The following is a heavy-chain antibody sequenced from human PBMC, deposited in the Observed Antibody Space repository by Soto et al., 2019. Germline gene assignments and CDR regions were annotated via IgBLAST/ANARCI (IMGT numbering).Heavy chain of an antibody. CDR1: GGPISSYY. CDR2: IYYSGST. Sequence: LSETLSLTCTVSGGPISSYYWSWIRQPPGKGLEWIGYIYYSGSTNYNPSLKSRVTISVDTSKNQFSLKLSSVTAADTAVYYCARDRGLGAHNWFDPWGQGTLVTVSS. D-gene: IGHD1-26*01. CDR3: ARDRGLGAHNWFDP. J-gene: IGHJ5*02. V-gene: IGHV4-59*01.